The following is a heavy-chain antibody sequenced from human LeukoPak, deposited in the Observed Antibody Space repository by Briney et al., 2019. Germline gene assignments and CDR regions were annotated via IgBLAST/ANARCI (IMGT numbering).Heavy chain of an antibody. V-gene: IGHV4-39*01. J-gene: IGHJ4*02. CDR1: GGSISSSSYY. Sequence: PSETLSLTCTVSGGSISSSSYYWGWIRQPPGKGLEWIGSIYYSGSTYYNPSLKSRVTISVDTSKNQFSLKLSSVTAADTAVYYCARRRDFWSGYFIDYWGQGTLVTVSS. CDR2: IYYSGST. D-gene: IGHD3-3*01. CDR3: ARRRDFWSGYFIDY.